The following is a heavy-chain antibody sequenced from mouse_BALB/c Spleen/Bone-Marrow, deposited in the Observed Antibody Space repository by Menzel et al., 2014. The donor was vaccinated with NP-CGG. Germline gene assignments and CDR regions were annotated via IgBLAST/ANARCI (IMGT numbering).Heavy chain of an antibody. CDR2: IDPANGNT. Sequence: EVQLQQSGAELVKPGASVKLSCTASGFNIXDTYMHWVKQRPEQGLEWIGRIDPANGNTKYDPKFQGKATMTADTSSNTAYLQLSSLTSEDTAVYYCAFYYYGSSLFAYWGQGTLVTVSA. J-gene: IGHJ3*01. V-gene: IGHV14-3*02. CDR1: GFNIXDTY. CDR3: AFYYYGSSLFAY. D-gene: IGHD1-1*01.